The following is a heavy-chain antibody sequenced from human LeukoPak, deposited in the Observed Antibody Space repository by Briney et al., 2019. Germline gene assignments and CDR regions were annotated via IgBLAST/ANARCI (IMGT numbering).Heavy chain of an antibody. CDR3: ARCPLRRDGYNYYFDY. Sequence: PGRSLRLSCAASGFTFSSYGMHWVRQAPGKGLEWVAVIWYDGSNKYYADSVKGRFTISRDNSKNTLYLQMNSLRAEDTAVYYCARCPLRRDGYNYYFDYWGQGTLVTVSS. CDR1: GFTFSSYG. J-gene: IGHJ4*02. V-gene: IGHV3-33*01. CDR2: IWYDGSNK. D-gene: IGHD5-24*01.